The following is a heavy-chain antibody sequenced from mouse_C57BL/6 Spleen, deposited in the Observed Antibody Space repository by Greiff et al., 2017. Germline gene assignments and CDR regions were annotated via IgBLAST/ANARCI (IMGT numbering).Heavy chain of an antibody. CDR1: GFTFSSYA. CDR3: TRGRQYFDV. CDR2: ISSGGDYI. V-gene: IGHV5-9-1*02. J-gene: IGHJ1*03. Sequence: EVKLEESGEGLVKPGGSLKLSCAASGFTFSSYAMSWVRQTPEKRLEWVAYISSGGDYIYYADTVKGRFTISRDNARNTLYLQMSSLKSEDTAMYYCTRGRQYFDVWGTGTTVTVSS.